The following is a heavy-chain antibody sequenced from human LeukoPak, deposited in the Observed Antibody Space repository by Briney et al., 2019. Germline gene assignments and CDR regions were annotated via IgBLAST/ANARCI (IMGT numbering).Heavy chain of an antibody. CDR1: GINFRGYW. CDR3: ARDLGHTGYDLYDY. J-gene: IGHJ4*02. V-gene: IGHV3-7*01. CDR2: MRQDGSEK. D-gene: IGHD5-12*01. Sequence: PGGSLRLSCAVSGINFRGYWMAWVRQAPGKGLEWVANMRQDGSEKYYVDSVKGRFTISRDNAKNSLYLEMNSLRVEDTAVYYCARDLGHTGYDLYDYWGQGTPVTVSS.